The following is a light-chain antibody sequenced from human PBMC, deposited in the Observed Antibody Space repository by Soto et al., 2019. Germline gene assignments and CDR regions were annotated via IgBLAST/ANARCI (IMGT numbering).Light chain of an antibody. Sequence: EIVGTESPGTLSLSPGERTTLSCRASQSISRYLAWYQQKPGQGPRLLIYGASSRATGTPDRFSGSGSGTDFTLTINRLEPEDFALYYCQQYGSSPPTFGQGTKVDIK. J-gene: IGKJ1*01. CDR2: GAS. V-gene: IGKV3-20*01. CDR3: QQYGSSPPT. CDR1: QSISRY.